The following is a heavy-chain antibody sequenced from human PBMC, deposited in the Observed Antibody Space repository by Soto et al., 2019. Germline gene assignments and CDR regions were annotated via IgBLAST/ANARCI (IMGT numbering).Heavy chain of an antibody. V-gene: IGHV1-69*08. J-gene: IGHJ5*02. CDR2: ISPIIGII. D-gene: IGHD3-22*01. Sequence: QVQLVQSGAEVKKPGSSVKVSCKASGGTFSTYTITWVRQAPGQGLEWLGRISPIIGIINYAQKFQGRVPITADKFTGTAYMELTRLRSDDTAVYYCAGDPDSHYNDSHASSYPWGQGTLVTVSS. CDR1: GGTFSTYT. CDR3: AGDPDSHYNDSHASSYP.